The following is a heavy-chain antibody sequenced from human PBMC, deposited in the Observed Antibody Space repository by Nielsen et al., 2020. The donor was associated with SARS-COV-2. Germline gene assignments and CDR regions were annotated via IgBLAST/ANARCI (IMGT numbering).Heavy chain of an antibody. J-gene: IGHJ6*02. V-gene: IGHV3-30-3*01. CDR2: ISYDGSNK. D-gene: IGHD3-9*01. CDR1: GFTFSSYA. CDR3: AREFGEYYDILTGYNDGMDV. Sequence: GESLKISCAASGFTFSSYAMHWVRQAPGKGLEWVAVISYDGSNKYYADSVKGRFTISRDNSKNTLYLQMTSLRAEDTAVYYCAREFGEYYDILTGYNDGMDVWGQGTTVTVSS.